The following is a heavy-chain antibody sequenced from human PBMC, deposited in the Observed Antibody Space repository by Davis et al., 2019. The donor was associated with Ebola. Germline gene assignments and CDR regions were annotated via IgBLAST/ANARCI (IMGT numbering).Heavy chain of an antibody. Sequence: GESLKISCAASGFTFSSYSMNWVRQASGKGLEWVGRIRSKANSYATAYAASVKGRFTISRDDSKNTAYLQMNSLKTEDTAVYYCSVPGGSGDYWGQGTLVTVSS. CDR1: GFTFSSYS. V-gene: IGHV3-73*01. CDR2: IRSKANSYAT. J-gene: IGHJ4*02. CDR3: SVPGGSGDY. D-gene: IGHD2-15*01.